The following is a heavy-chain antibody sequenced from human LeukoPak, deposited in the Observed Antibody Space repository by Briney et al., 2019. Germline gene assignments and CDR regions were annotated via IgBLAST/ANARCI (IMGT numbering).Heavy chain of an antibody. CDR3: AKDLDEGYYFDY. Sequence: GGSLRLSCAASGFSFSSYVMSWVRQAPGKGLEGVSAISGSGGSTYYADSVKGRFTISRDNPKNTLYLQMNSLRAEDTAVYYCAKDLDEGYYFDYWGQGTLVTVSS. V-gene: IGHV3-23*01. J-gene: IGHJ4*02. CDR2: ISGSGGST. CDR1: GFSFSSYV.